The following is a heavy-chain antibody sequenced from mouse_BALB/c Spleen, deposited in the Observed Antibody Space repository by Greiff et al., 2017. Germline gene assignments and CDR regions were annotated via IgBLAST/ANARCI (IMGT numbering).Heavy chain of an antibody. V-gene: IGHV1-54*01. D-gene: IGHD6-1*01. CDR1: GYAFTNYL. Sequence: QVHVKQSGAELVRPGTSVKVSCKASGYAFTNYLIEWVKQRPGQGLEWIGVINPGSGGTNYNEKFKGKATLTADKSSSTAYMQLSSLTSDDSAVYFCARWQLTDYAMDYWGQGTSVTVSS. J-gene: IGHJ4*01. CDR2: INPGSGGT. CDR3: ARWQLTDYAMDY.